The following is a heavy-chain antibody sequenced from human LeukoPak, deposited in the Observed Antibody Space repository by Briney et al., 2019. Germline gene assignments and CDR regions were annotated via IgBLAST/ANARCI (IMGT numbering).Heavy chain of an antibody. J-gene: IGHJ4*02. CDR2: IIPILGIA. D-gene: IGHD6-13*01. CDR1: GGTFSSYA. CDR3: ARDLTSSREGDFDC. Sequence: ASVKVSCKASGGTFSSYAISWVRQARGQGLEWMGRIIPILGIANYAQKFQGRVTITADKSTSTAYMELSSLRSEDTAVYYCARDLTSSREGDFDCWGQGTLVTVSS. V-gene: IGHV1-69*04.